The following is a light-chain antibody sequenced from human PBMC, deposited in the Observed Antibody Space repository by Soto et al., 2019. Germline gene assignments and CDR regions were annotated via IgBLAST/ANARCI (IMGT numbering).Light chain of an antibody. CDR3: QQSYSSPLT. J-gene: IGKJ4*01. Sequence: DIQMTQSPSSLSASVGDRVTITCRASQSISSYLNWYQQKPGKVPKPLIYAASSLQSGVPSRFSGSGSGTDFTLTISSLRPEDFATYYCQQSYSSPLTFGGGTKVEIK. CDR1: QSISSY. V-gene: IGKV1-39*01. CDR2: AAS.